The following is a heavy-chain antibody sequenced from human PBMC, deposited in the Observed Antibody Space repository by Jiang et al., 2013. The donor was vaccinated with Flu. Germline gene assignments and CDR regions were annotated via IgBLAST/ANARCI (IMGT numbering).Heavy chain of an antibody. CDR3: ARDGEGDIVVVPAAMGGMDA. CDR1: GFTFSSYN. D-gene: IGHD2-2*01. V-gene: IGHV3-48*01. CDR2: ISSSSSTI. J-gene: IGHJ6*02. Sequence: RLSCAASGFTFSSYNMNWVRQAPGKGLEWVSYISSSSSTIYYADSVKGRFTISRDIAENSLYLQMNSLRAEDTAVYYCARDGEGDIVVVPAAMGGMDAWGQGTTVTVSS.